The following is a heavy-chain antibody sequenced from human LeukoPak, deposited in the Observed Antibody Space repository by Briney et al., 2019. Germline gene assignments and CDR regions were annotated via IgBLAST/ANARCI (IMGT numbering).Heavy chain of an antibody. Sequence: GGSLRLSCAASGFTVSSHYMSWVRQAPGKGLEWVSAISGSGGSTYYADSVKGRFTISRDKSKNTLYLQMNSLRAEDTAVYYCAKGLAVAGHFDYWGQGTLVTVSS. D-gene: IGHD6-19*01. CDR1: GFTVSSHY. J-gene: IGHJ4*02. V-gene: IGHV3-23*01. CDR3: AKGLAVAGHFDY. CDR2: ISGSGGST.